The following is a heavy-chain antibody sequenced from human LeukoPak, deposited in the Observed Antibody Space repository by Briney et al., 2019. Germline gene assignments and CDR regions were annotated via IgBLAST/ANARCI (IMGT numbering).Heavy chain of an antibody. D-gene: IGHD3-3*01. J-gene: IGHJ5*02. CDR1: GYTFTSYY. Sequence: ALVKVSCKASGYTFTSYYMHWVRQAPGQGLEWMGIINPSGGSTSYAQKFQGRVTMTRDTSTSTVYMELSSLRSEDTAVYYCARDRQFGVVKGNWFDPWGQGTLVTVSS. CDR2: INPSGGST. CDR3: ARDRQFGVVKGNWFDP. V-gene: IGHV1-46*01.